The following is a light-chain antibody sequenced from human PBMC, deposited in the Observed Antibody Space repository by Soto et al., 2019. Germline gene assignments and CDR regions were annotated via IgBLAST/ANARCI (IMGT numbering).Light chain of an antibody. CDR3: QQSYSTPPT. CDR1: QSISNR. V-gene: IGKV1-5*01. Sequence: TQSPSTLSASVGDRVTITCRASQSISNRLAWYQQKPGKAPKVVIYDASSLESGVPSRFSGSGSGTDFTLTISSLQPEDFATYYCQQSYSTPPTFGQGTKVDIK. J-gene: IGKJ1*01. CDR2: DAS.